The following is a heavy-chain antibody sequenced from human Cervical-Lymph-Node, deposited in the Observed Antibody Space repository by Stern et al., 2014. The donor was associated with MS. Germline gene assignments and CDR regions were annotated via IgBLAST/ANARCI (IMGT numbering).Heavy chain of an antibody. CDR1: AYSFTSYW. V-gene: IGHV5-10-1*03. CDR2: IDPSDSYT. Sequence: EVQLVESGAEVKKPGESLRISCKGSAYSFTSYWISWVRQMPGKGLEWMGRIDPSDSYTNYSPSFQGHVTISADRSISTAYLQWSSLKASDTAMYYCARRCSRRIDAFDIWGQGTMVTVSS. J-gene: IGHJ3*02. D-gene: IGHD2-15*01. CDR3: ARRCSRRIDAFDI.